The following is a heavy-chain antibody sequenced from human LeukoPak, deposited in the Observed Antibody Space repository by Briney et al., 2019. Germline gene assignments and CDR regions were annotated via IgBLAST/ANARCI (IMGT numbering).Heavy chain of an antibody. J-gene: IGHJ4*02. D-gene: IGHD3-10*01. CDR2: IYTSGST. CDR1: GGSISSYY. Sequence: PSETLSLTCTVSGGSISSYYWSWLRQPAGKGLEWIGRIYTSGSTNYNPSLKSRVTMSVDTSKNQFSLKLSSVTAADTAVYYCARHYGSGSSMVVSFDYWGQGTLVTVSS. CDR3: ARHYGSGSSMVVSFDY. V-gene: IGHV4-4*07.